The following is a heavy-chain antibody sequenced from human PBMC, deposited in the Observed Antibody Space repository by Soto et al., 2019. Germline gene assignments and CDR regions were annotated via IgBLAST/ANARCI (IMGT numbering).Heavy chain of an antibody. CDR1: GFTFSSYW. V-gene: IGHV3-7*01. D-gene: IGHD3-22*01. CDR2: IKQDGSEK. J-gene: IGHJ4*02. Sequence: SLRLSCAASGFTFSSYWMSWVRQAPGKGLEWVANIKQDGSEKYYVDSVKGRFTISRDNAKNSLYLQMNSLRAEDTAVYYCAREYYYDSSGYSPAPYWGQGTLVTVSS. CDR3: AREYYYDSSGYSPAPY.